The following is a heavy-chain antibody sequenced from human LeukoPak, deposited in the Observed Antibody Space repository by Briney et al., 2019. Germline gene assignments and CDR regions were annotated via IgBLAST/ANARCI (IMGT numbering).Heavy chain of an antibody. D-gene: IGHD6-19*01. Sequence: GGSLRLSCAASGFTFSSYAMSWVRQAPGKGLEWVSVIYSGGSTYYADSVKGRFTISRDNSKNTLYLQMYSLRAEDTAVYYCAKDSRMAVAGTFDYWGQGTLVTVSS. CDR1: GFTFSSYA. CDR2: IYSGGST. V-gene: IGHV3-66*01. J-gene: IGHJ4*02. CDR3: AKDSRMAVAGTFDY.